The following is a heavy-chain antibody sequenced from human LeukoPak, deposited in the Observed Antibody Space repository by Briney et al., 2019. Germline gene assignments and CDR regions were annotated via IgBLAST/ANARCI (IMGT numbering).Heavy chain of an antibody. CDR3: ARARKYNWNDVEAYCGGDCQFAFDI. V-gene: IGHV3-23*01. D-gene: IGHD2-21*02. J-gene: IGHJ3*02. CDR1: GFTFSSYA. Sequence: GGSLRLSCAASGFTFSSYAMSWVRQAPGKGLEWVSAISGSGGSTYYADSVKGRFTISRDNSKNTLYLQMNSLRAEDTAVYYCARARKYNWNDVEAYCGGDCQFAFDIWGQGTMVTVSS. CDR2: ISGSGGST.